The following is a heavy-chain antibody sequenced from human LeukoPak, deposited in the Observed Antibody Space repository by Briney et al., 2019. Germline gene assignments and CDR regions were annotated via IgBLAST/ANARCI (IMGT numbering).Heavy chain of an antibody. Sequence: SVKVSCKASGYTLTSYYLHWVRQAPGQGLEWMGGIIPIFGTANYAQKFQGRATITADESTSTAYMELSSLRSEDTAVYYCARDLAQEYTTWGQGTLVTVSS. D-gene: IGHD2/OR15-2a*01. CDR3: ARDLAQEYTT. V-gene: IGHV1-69*13. J-gene: IGHJ4*02. CDR2: IIPIFGTA. CDR1: GYTLTSYY.